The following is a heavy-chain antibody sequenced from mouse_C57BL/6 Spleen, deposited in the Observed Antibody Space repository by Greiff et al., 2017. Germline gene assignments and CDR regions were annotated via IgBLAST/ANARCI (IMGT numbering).Heavy chain of an antibody. CDR3: ARHPYINYAMDY. CDR2: FYPGSGSI. J-gene: IGHJ4*01. V-gene: IGHV1-62-2*01. CDR1: GYTFTEYP. D-gene: IGHD1-1*01. Sequence: QVQLKQSGAELVKPGASVKLSCKASGYTFTEYPIHWVKQRSGQGLEWIGWFYPGSGSIKYNEKFKDKATLTADKSSSTVYMELSRLTSEDSAVXFWARHPYINYAMDYWGQGTSVTVSS.